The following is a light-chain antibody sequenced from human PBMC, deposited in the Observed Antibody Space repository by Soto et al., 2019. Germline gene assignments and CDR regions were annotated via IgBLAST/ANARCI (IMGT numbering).Light chain of an antibody. CDR1: QSVSSTY. CDR3: QQFGDSLT. Sequence: EIVLTQSPGTLSLSPGEGATLSCRASQSVSSTYLVWYQQKPGQAPRLLIYGATSRASGIPDRFSGSGSGTDFTLTISRLEPEDFAVYYCQQFGDSLTFAPGTNVDIK. CDR2: GAT. V-gene: IGKV3-20*01. J-gene: IGKJ3*01.